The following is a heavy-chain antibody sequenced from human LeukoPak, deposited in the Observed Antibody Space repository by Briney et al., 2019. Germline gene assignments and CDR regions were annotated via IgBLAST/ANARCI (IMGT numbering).Heavy chain of an antibody. Sequence: GGSLRLSCAASGFSFTSSWMTWVRQAPGKGLEWVANISPDGSVKNHVASVKGRLTISRDNAKTTLYLQMNSLRAEDTAVYYCAKDRPGYSSTTYFDYWGQGTLATVSS. CDR3: AKDRPGYSSTTYFDY. CDR2: ISPDGSVK. J-gene: IGHJ4*02. V-gene: IGHV3-7*03. D-gene: IGHD6-13*01. CDR1: GFSFTSSW.